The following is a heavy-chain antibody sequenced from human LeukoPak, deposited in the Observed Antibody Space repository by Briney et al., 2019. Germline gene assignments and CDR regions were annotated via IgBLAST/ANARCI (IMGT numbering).Heavy chain of an antibody. CDR3: AKATGGGCYRDYFDY. CDR2: ISGSGGCT. J-gene: IGHJ4*02. CDR1: GFTFSSYA. Sequence: GGSLRLSCAASGFTFSSYAMSWVRQAPGKGLEWVSAISGSGGCTYYADSVKGRFTISRDNSKNTLYLQMHSLRAEDTAVYFCAKATGGGCYRDYFDYWGQGTLVTVSS. D-gene: IGHD2-15*01. V-gene: IGHV3-23*01.